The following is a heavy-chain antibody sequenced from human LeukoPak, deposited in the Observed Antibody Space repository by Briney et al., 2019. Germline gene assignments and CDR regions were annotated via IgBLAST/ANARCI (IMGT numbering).Heavy chain of an antibody. D-gene: IGHD3-10*01. CDR1: GFTVSSNY. V-gene: IGHV3-66*01. Sequence: PGGSLRLSCAASGFTVSSNYMSWVRQAPGKGLEWVSVIYSGGSTYYADSMKGRFTISRDNSKNTLYLQMNSLRAEDTAVYYCAREYYYYTLDYWGQGTLVTVSS. J-gene: IGHJ4*02. CDR2: IYSGGST. CDR3: AREYYYYTLDY.